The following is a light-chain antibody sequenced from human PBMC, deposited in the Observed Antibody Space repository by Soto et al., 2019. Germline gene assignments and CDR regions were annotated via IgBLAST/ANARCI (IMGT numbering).Light chain of an antibody. Sequence: EIVMTQSPVTLSVSPWGRVTLSCRASESISSHLAWYQQKPGQAPRLLIYDSSTRATGIPAGFSGSASGTEFTLTISSLQSEDFAVYYCQQYHNWPMTFGQGTRLEI. CDR3: QQYHNWPMT. CDR1: ESISSH. V-gene: IGKV3-15*01. CDR2: DSS. J-gene: IGKJ5*01.